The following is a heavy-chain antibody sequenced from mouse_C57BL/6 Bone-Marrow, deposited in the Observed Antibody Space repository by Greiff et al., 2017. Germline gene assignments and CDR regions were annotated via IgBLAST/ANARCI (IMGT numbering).Heavy chain of an antibody. CDR3: ARPFVYYAVDY. Sequence: VQLVESGGGLVQPGGSLKLSRAASGFTFSDYYMYWVRQTPEKRLGWVAYISNGGGSTYYPDTVKGRFTISRDNAKNTLHLQMSRPKSEDTAMYYCARPFVYYAVDYWGQGTSVPVSS. CDR2: ISNGGGST. V-gene: IGHV5-12*01. CDR1: GFTFSDYY. J-gene: IGHJ4*01.